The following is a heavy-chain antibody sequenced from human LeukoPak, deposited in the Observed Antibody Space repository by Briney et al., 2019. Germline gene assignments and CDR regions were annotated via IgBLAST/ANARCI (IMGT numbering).Heavy chain of an antibody. CDR3: AKDGSSEPLDY. V-gene: IGHV3-30*18. CDR1: GFTFSSYS. J-gene: IGHJ4*02. Sequence: GGSLRLSCAASGFTFSSYSMNWVRQAPGKGLEWVAAISYDGSNKYYADSVKGRFTISRDTSKNTLYLQMNSLRAEDTAVYYCAKDGSSEPLDYWGQGTLVTVSS. D-gene: IGHD2-2*01. CDR2: ISYDGSNK.